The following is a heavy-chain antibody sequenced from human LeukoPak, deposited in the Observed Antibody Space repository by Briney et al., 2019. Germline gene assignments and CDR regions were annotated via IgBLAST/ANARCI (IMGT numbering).Heavy chain of an antibody. D-gene: IGHD1-1*01. CDR2: IIPIFGTA. J-gene: IGHJ6*02. CDR3: ANRRRASRGYGMDV. Sequence: SVKVSCKASGGTFISYDISWVRQAPGQGLEWMGGIIPIFGTANYAQKFQGRVTITADESTSTAYMELSSLRSEDTAVYYCANRRRASRGYGMDVWGQGITVTVSS. V-gene: IGHV1-69*13. CDR1: GGTFISYD.